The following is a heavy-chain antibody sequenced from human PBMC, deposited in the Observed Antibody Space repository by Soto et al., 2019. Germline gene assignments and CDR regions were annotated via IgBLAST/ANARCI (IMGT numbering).Heavy chain of an antibody. CDR1: GFSFSSHW. Sequence: EVPLVESGGDLVEPGGSLGLSCAASGFSFSSHWMVWVRQAPGKGLVWVSRINGDGTMPSYADSVKGRFTISRDNAKNTVKLQMNSLRVEDTAIYYCARGMAGSGTANDYWGRGILVTVSS. CDR3: ARGMAGSGTANDY. CDR2: INGDGTMP. D-gene: IGHD6-19*01. J-gene: IGHJ4*02. V-gene: IGHV3-74*01.